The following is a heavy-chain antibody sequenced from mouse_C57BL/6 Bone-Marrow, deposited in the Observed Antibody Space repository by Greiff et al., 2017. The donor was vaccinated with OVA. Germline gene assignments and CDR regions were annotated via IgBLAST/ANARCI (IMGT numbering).Heavy chain of an antibody. V-gene: IGHV5-6*01. J-gene: IGHJ2*01. CDR3: ARQGKGGYFDY. Sequence: EVQRVESGGDLVKPGGSLKLSCAASGFTFSSYGMSWVRQTPDKRLEWVATISSGGSYTYYPDSVKGRFPISRDNAKNTLYLQMSSLKSEDTARYYCARQGKGGYFDYWGQGTTLTVSS. CDR2: ISSGGSYT. CDR1: GFTFSSYG.